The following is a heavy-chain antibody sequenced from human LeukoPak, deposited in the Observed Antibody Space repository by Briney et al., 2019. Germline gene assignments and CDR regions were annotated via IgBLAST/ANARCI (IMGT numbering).Heavy chain of an antibody. V-gene: IGHV3-30*12. CDR3: ARAQDKYNHGLL. CDR1: GFTFSAYG. CDR2: VFYDGNEK. D-gene: IGHD1-14*01. Sequence: PGTSLRLSCAASGFTFSAYGMHWVRQAPGKGLEWVAVVFYDGNEKHYADSVKGRFTISRDNSKNTLFLQMNSLGAEDTALYYCARAQDKYNHGLLWGQGTMVTVSS. J-gene: IGHJ3*01.